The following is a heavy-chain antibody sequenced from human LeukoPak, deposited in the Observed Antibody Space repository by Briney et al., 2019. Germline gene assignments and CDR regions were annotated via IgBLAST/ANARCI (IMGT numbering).Heavy chain of an antibody. CDR3: ARDVATAGWFDP. CDR2: IIPIFGTA. CDR1: GGTFSSYA. J-gene: IGHJ5*02. V-gene: IGHV1-69*13. Sequence: GASVKVSCKASGGTFSSYAISWVRQAPGQGLEWMGGIIPIFGTANYAQKFQGRVTITADESTSTAYMELSSLRSEDTAVYYCARDVATAGWFDPWGQGTLVTVSS. D-gene: IGHD6-13*01.